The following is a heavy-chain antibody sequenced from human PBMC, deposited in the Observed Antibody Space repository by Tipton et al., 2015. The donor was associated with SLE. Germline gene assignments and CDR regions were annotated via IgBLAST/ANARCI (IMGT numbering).Heavy chain of an antibody. D-gene: IGHD3-3*01. V-gene: IGHV4-61*01. CDR1: GGSISSSSYY. CDR2: IYYSGST. J-gene: IGHJ3*02. CDR3: ARDRPSGNDAFDI. Sequence: TLSLTCTVSGGSISSSSYYWSWIRQPPGKGLEWIGYIYYSGSTNYNPSLKSRVTISVDTSKNQFSLKLSSVTAADTAVYYCARDRPSGNDAFDIWGQGTMVTVSS.